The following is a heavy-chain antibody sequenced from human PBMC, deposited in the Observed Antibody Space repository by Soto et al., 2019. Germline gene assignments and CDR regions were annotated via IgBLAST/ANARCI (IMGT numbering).Heavy chain of an antibody. V-gene: IGHV1-2*02. D-gene: IGHD2-2*01. CDR3: ARVPCITTTCSPLNWFDP. Sequence: QVQLVQSGAEVKEPGASVKVSCKASGYTFTGYYIHWVRQAPGQGLEWMGWINPNSGDTNSAQKFQGRVTMTGDTTISTAYMELSRLRSDDTAVYYCARVPCITTTCSPLNWFDPWGQGTLVTVSS. CDR1: GYTFTGYY. J-gene: IGHJ5*02. CDR2: INPNSGDT.